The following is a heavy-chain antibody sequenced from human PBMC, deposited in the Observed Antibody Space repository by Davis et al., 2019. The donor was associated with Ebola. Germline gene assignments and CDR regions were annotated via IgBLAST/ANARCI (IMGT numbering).Heavy chain of an antibody. CDR2: ISGSGGST. CDR3: AKDFYSGSYLGNYFDY. D-gene: IGHD1-26*01. J-gene: IGHJ4*02. Sequence: PGGSLRLSCAASGFTFSSYAMSWVRQAPGKGLEWVSAISGSGGSTYYADSVKGRFTISRDNSKNTLYLQMNSLRAEDTAVYYCAKDFYSGSYLGNYFDYWGQGTLVTVSS. CDR1: GFTFSSYA. V-gene: IGHV3-23*01.